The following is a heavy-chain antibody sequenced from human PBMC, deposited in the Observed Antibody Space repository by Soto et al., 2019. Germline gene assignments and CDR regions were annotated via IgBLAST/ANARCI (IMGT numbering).Heavy chain of an antibody. CDR1: GGSITSFY. CDR2: VYYSGST. J-gene: IGHJ3*02. V-gene: IGHV4-59*08. Sequence: PSLTCTVSGGSITSFYWSWIRQPPGKGLEWIGYVYYSGSTKYNPSLKSRVTISVGTSKNYFSLKLSSVTAADTAVYYCARLMQVTDAFDIWGQGTMVTVSS. D-gene: IGHD2-21*02. CDR3: ARLMQVTDAFDI.